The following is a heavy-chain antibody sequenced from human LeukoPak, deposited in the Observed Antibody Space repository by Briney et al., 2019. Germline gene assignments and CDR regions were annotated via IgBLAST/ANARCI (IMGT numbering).Heavy chain of an antibody. V-gene: IGHV1-2*06. Sequence: GASVNVSCKASGYTFTGYYMHWVRQAPGQGLEWMGRINPNSGGTNYAQKFQGRVTMTRDTSISTAYMELSRLRSDDTAVYYCARAVGAGGSDAFDIWGQGTMVTVSS. CDR3: ARAVGAGGSDAFDI. J-gene: IGHJ3*02. D-gene: IGHD1-26*01. CDR2: INPNSGGT. CDR1: GYTFTGYY.